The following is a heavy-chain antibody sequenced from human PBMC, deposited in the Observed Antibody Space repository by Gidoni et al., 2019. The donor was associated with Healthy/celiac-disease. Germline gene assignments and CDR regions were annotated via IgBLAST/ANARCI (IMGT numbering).Heavy chain of an antibody. J-gene: IGHJ5*02. V-gene: IGHV3-33*01. Sequence: QVQLVESGGGVVQPGRSLRVSCAASGFTFSSYGMHWVRQAPGKGLEWVAVIWYDGSNKYYADSVKGRFTISRDNSKNTLYLQMNSLRAEDTAVYYCARDPEMYAPTRNWFDPWGQGTLVTVSS. CDR3: ARDPEMYAPTRNWFDP. CDR2: IWYDGSNK. CDR1: GFTFSSYG. D-gene: IGHD2-8*01.